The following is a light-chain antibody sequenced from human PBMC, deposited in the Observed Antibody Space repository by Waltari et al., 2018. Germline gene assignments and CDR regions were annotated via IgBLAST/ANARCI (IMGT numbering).Light chain of an antibody. CDR3: QQYNTWPRT. CDR2: GAS. CDR1: QSINSN. V-gene: IGKV3-15*01. Sequence: EIVMTQSPATLSVSPGERATLSCRASQSINSNLAWYQQKPGQAPRLLIYGASTRATGIPARFAGTGSGTDFSLTISSLPSEDFAVYYCQQYNTWPRTFGQGTKVEIK. J-gene: IGKJ1*01.